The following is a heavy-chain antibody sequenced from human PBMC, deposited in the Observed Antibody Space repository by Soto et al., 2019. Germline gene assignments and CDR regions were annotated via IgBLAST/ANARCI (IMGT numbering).Heavy chain of an antibody. Sequence: QVQLQESGPGLVKPSETLSLTCTVSGGSISPYFWSWTRQPAGKGLEWIGRMYATGTTNYNPSLKSRVSMSIDTSANQFSLKLRSVTAADTAVYYCARDGGYTGYEQGNPFDIWGQGTIVSVSS. CDR1: GGSISPYF. J-gene: IGHJ3*02. CDR2: MYATGTT. CDR3: ARDGGYTGYEQGNPFDI. D-gene: IGHD5-12*01. V-gene: IGHV4-4*07.